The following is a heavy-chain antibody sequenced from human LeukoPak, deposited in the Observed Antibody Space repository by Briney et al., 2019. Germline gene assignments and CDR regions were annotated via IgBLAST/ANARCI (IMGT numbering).Heavy chain of an antibody. CDR3: ARDSSGRGTSLDY. J-gene: IGHJ4*02. CDR1: GFTFSSYA. D-gene: IGHD6-19*01. V-gene: IGHV3-48*02. Sequence: PGGSLRLSRTASGFTFSSYAMNWVRQAPGKGLEWVSYISRSSSTIYYADSVKGRFTISRDNAKNSLYLQMNSLRDEDTAVYYCARDSSGRGTSLDYWGQGTLVTVSS. CDR2: ISRSSSTI.